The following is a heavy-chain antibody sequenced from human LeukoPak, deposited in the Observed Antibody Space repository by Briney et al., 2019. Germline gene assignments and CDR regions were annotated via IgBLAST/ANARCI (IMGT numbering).Heavy chain of an antibody. CDR3: ARDLRLESGGEYFPDAFDI. V-gene: IGHV1-8*01. Sequence: ASVKVSCKASGYTFSSSDINWVRQATGQGLEWMGWMNPNSGNTYCAQRFQGRVTMTRDTSISTAYMEVSSLRSEDTAVYYCARDLRLESGGEYFPDAFDIWGQGTMVTVSS. CDR2: MNPNSGNT. D-gene: IGHD2-21*01. CDR1: GYTFSSSD. J-gene: IGHJ3*02.